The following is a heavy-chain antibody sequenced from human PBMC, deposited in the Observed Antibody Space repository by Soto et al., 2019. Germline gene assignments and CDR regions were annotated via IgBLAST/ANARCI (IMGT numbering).Heavy chain of an antibody. CDR3: ARNPAAAASFDY. D-gene: IGHD6-13*01. CDR1: GGSISSGGYY. J-gene: IGHJ4*02. CDR2: IYYSGST. Sequence: QVQLQQSGPGLVKPSQTLSLTCTVSGGSISSGGYYWSWIRQHPGKGLEWIGYIYYSGSTYYNPSLKRRVTISVDTSKNQFSLKLSSVTAADTAVYYCARNPAAAASFDYWGQGTLVTVSS. V-gene: IGHV4-31*03.